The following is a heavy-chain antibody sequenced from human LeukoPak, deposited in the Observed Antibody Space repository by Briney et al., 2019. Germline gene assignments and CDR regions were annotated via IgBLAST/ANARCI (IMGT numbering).Heavy chain of an antibody. Sequence: PGGSLRLSCAASGFTFSSYSMNWVRQAPGKGLEWVSYISSYSGTISYADSVKGRFAISRDNAKNSLYLQMNSLRDEDTVIYYCAREMGYWGQGTLVTVSS. V-gene: IGHV3-48*02. CDR2: ISSYSGTI. J-gene: IGHJ4*02. CDR1: GFTFSSYS. CDR3: AREMGY. D-gene: IGHD5-24*01.